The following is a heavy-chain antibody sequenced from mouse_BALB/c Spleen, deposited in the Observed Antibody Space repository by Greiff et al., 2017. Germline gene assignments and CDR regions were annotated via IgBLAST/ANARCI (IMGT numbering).Heavy chain of an antibody. CDR1: GFTFSSYA. CDR2: ISSGGST. J-gene: IGHJ3*01. CDR3: ANYYGSPFAY. V-gene: IGHV5-6-5*01. Sequence: EVQVVESGGGLVKPGGSLKLSCAASGFTFSSYAMSWVRQTPEKRLEWVASISSGGSTYYPDSVKGRFTISRDNARNILYLQMSSLRSEDTAMYYCANYYGSPFAYWGQGTLVTVSA. D-gene: IGHD1-1*01.